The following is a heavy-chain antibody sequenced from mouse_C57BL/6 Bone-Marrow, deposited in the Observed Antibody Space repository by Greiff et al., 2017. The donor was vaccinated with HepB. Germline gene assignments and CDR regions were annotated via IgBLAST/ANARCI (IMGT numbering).Heavy chain of an antibody. J-gene: IGHJ3*01. CDR3: ARDGYSGAY. CDR2: ISGGGGNT. Sequence: EVMLVESGGGLVKPGGSLKLSCAASGFTFSSYTMSWVRQTPEKRLEWVATISGGGGNTYYPDSVKGRFTISRDNAKNTLYLQMSSLRSEDTALYYCARDGYSGAYWGQGTLVTVSA. V-gene: IGHV5-9*01. CDR1: GFTFSSYT. D-gene: IGHD2-3*01.